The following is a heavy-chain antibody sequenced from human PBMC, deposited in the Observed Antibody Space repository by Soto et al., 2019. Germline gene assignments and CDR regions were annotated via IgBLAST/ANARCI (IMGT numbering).Heavy chain of an antibody. V-gene: IGHV1-18*04. CDR1: GYTFTSYG. D-gene: IGHD3-3*01. J-gene: IGHJ4*02. Sequence: ASVKVSCKASGYTFTSYGISWVRQAPGQGLEWMGWISAYNGNTNYAQKLQGRVTMTTDTSTSTAYMELRSLRSDDTAVYYCAGQSSSRRITIFGVVIRTEELDYWGQGTLVTVSS. CDR2: ISAYNGNT. CDR3: AGQSSSRRITIFGVVIRTEELDY.